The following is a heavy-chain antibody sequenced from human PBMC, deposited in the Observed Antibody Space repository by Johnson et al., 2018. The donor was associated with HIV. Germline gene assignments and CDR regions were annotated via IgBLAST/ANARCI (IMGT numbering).Heavy chain of an antibody. CDR3: ARDPGFDDAFDI. J-gene: IGHJ3*02. V-gene: IGHV3-74*01. CDR2: INSEGSST. CDR1: GFTFSDYY. Sequence: VQLVESGGGLVKPGGSLRLSCAASGFTFSDYYMSWFRQAPGNGLVWVSHINSEGSSTTYLDSVKGRFTISRDNAKNTLYLQMNSLRAEDTAVYYCARDPGFDDAFDIWGQGTMVTVSS.